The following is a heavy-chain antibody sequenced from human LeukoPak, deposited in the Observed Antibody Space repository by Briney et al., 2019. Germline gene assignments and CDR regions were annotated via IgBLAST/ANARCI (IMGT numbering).Heavy chain of an antibody. CDR3: TRDSAGLLWFGEPNPSDDY. CDR2: IRSKAYGGTT. Sequence: PGGSLRLSCTASGFTFGDYAMSWVRQAPGRGLEWVGFIRSKAYGGTTEYAASVKGRFPISRDDSKSIAYLQMNSLKTEDTAVYYCTRDSAGLLWFGEPNPSDDYWGQGTLVTVSS. J-gene: IGHJ4*02. V-gene: IGHV3-49*04. CDR1: GFTFGDYA. D-gene: IGHD3-10*01.